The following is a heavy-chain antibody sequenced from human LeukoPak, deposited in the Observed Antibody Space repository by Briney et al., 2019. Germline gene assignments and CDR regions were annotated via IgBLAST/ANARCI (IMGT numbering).Heavy chain of an antibody. CDR2: IYHSGST. V-gene: IGHV4-38-2*01. CDR1: GYSISSGYY. Sequence: SETLSLTCAVSGYSISSGYYWGWIRQPPGKGLEWIGSIYHSGSTYYNPSLKSRVTISVDTSKNQFSLKLSPVTAADTAVYYCARHNSYFDYWGQGTLVTVSS. CDR3: ARHNSYFDY. J-gene: IGHJ4*02. D-gene: IGHD5-24*01.